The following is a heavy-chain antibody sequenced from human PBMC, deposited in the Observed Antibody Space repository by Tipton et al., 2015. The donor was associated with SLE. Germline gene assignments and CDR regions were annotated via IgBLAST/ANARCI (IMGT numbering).Heavy chain of an antibody. Sequence: GSLRLSCAASGITFSRYWMSWVRQAPGKGLEWAANIKQDGSEKYYVDSVKGRFTISRDNAKNSLYLQMSSLRAGDSAVYYCARDRGYSGYDPPGYFDYWGQGTLVTVSS. V-gene: IGHV3-7*01. CDR1: GITFSRYW. D-gene: IGHD5-12*01. CDR3: ARDRGYSGYDPPGYFDY. J-gene: IGHJ4*02. CDR2: IKQDGSEK.